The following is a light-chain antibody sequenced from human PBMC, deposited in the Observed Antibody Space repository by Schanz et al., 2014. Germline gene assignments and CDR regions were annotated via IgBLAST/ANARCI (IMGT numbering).Light chain of an antibody. CDR2: DVT. Sequence: QSALTQPPSASGSPGQSITISCTGTSSDVGGYNYVSWYQQHPGKAPKLMIYDVTNRPSGVPDRFSGSKSGNTASLTVSGLQAEDEADYYCQSLDTSLTAWVFGGGTKLTVL. V-gene: IGLV2-8*01. CDR3: QSLDTSLTAWV. CDR1: SSDVGGYNY. J-gene: IGLJ3*02.